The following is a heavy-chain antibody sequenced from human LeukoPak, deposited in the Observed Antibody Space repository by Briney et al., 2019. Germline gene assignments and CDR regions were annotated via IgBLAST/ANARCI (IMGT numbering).Heavy chain of an antibody. CDR1: GYTFTGYY. J-gene: IGHJ4*02. Sequence: ASVKVSCKASGYTFTGYYMHWVRQAPGQGLEWMGWINPNSGGTNYAQKFQGRVTMTRDTSISTAYMELSRLRSDDTAVYYCARDHSITIFGVVISGGLDYWGQGTLVTVSS. CDR3: ARDHSITIFGVVISGGLDY. V-gene: IGHV1-2*02. CDR2: INPNSGGT. D-gene: IGHD3-3*01.